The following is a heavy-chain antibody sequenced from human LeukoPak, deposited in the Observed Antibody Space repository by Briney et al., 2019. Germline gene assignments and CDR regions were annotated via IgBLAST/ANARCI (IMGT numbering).Heavy chain of an antibody. CDR1: GYTFTGYY. D-gene: IGHD3-10*01. Sequence: GASVKVSCKASGYTFTGYYMHWVRQAPGQGLEWMGWINPNSGGTNYAQKFQGRVSMTADTSTSTAYMEVRSLRSDDTAVYYCARDLHRVVVRGVPHCYYYMDVWGKGTTVTISS. J-gene: IGHJ6*03. CDR3: ARDLHRVVVRGVPHCYYYMDV. V-gene: IGHV1-2*02. CDR2: INPNSGGT.